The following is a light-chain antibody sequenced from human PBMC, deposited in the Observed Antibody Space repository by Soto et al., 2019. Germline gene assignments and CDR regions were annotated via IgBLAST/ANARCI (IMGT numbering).Light chain of an antibody. CDR2: AAS. J-gene: IGKJ2*01. CDR3: QQSYSTPYT. V-gene: IGKV1-39*01. Sequence: DIQMTQSPSSLSASVGDRVNITCRASQSISSYLNWYQQKPGKAPKLLIYAASSLQSGVPSRFSGSGSGTDFTLTISSLQPEDFATYYCQQSYSTPYTFGQRTKLEIK. CDR1: QSISSY.